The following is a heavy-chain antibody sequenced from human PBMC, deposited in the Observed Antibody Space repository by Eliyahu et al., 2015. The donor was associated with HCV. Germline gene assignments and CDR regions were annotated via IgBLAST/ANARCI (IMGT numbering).Heavy chain of an antibody. CDR3: TTDNLIYYYDSSGYNPIDY. V-gene: IGHV3-15*01. Sequence: EVQLVESGGGLVKPGGSLRLSCXASGFTFSNPWXXXVRQAPGKGLEWVGRIKSKTDGXTTDYAAPVKGRFTISRDDSKNTLYLQMNSLKTEDTAVYYCTTDNLIYYYDSSGYNPIDYWGQGTLVTVSS. J-gene: IGHJ4*02. CDR2: IKSKTDGXTT. CDR1: GFTFSNPW. D-gene: IGHD3-22*01.